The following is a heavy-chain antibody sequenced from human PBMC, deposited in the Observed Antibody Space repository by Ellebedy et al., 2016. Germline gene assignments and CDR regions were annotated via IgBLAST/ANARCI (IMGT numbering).Heavy chain of an antibody. CDR1: GFSLSTSGMC. V-gene: IGHV2-70*01. J-gene: IGHJ6*02. D-gene: IGHD1-1*01. CDR3: ARYNWNDNDYYYGMDV. Sequence: SGPTLVXPTQTLTLTCTFSGFSLSTSGMCVSWIRQPPGKALEWLALIDWDDDKYYSTSLKTRLTISKDTSKNQVVLTMTNMDPVDTATYYCARYNWNDNDYYYGMDVWGQGTTVTVSS. CDR2: IDWDDDK.